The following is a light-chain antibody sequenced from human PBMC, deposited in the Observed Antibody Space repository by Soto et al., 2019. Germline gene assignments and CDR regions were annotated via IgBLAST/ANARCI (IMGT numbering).Light chain of an antibody. V-gene: IGKV3-20*01. Sequence: EIVLTQPPGTLSLSPGERPTLSCRASQSVFSNYLAWYQEKPGQAPXLXXYGASSRATGIPDRFSGSGSGTDFTLTISRLEPEDFAVYYCQQYGSSPPKTFGQGTRLEIK. J-gene: IGKJ5*01. CDR1: QSVFSNY. CDR2: GAS. CDR3: QQYGSSPPKT.